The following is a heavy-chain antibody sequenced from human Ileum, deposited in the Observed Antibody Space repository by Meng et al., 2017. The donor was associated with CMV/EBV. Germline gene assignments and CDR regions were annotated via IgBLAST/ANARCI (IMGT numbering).Heavy chain of an antibody. CDR3: ARMPGRRFDS. CDR1: GESISDGAYY. V-gene: IGHV4-30-4*08. Sequence: QLHLQKSAPGLVTPSQTLSLTCTVSGESISDGAYYWSWIRQSPEKGLEWIGHVYYTGTTYYNRSLRSRVAISIDTSNNEFSLKLSSVTAADTAVYYCARMPGRRFDSWGQGTLVTVSS. CDR2: VYYTGTT. D-gene: IGHD2-2*01. J-gene: IGHJ5*01.